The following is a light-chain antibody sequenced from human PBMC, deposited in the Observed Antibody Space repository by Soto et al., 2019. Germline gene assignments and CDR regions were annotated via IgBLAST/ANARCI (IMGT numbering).Light chain of an antibody. CDR1: QTISGY. V-gene: IGKV1-39*01. Sequence: IHMTHSPSSLCASVGDIVTITFGASQTISGYLNWYQQKPGKAPELLIYAASYLGNGVPSRFSGSGSGTYFTLTISSLQPEDLATYYCQQSYTTPLTFGGGTKVDI. CDR3: QQSYTTPLT. J-gene: IGKJ4*01. CDR2: AAS.